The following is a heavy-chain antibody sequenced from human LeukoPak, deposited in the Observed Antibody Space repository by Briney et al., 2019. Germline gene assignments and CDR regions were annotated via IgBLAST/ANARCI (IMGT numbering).Heavy chain of an antibody. J-gene: IGHJ5*02. D-gene: IGHD3-22*01. CDR2: IDHSGST. Sequence: SETLSLTCTVSGYSISSGYYWGWIRQPPGKGLEWTGSIDHSGSTYYNPSLKSRITISVDTSKNQFSLKLSSVTAADTAVYYCARAGGYYDSSGSPNWFDPWGQGTLVTVSS. CDR3: ARAGGYYDSSGSPNWFDP. CDR1: GYSISSGYY. V-gene: IGHV4-38-2*02.